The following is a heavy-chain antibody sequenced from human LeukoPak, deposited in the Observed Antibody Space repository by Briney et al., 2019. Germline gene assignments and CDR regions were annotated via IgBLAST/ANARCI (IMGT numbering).Heavy chain of an antibody. J-gene: IGHJ6*03. CDR1: GYSFTNYW. V-gene: IGHV5-51*01. CDR3: ARFRDHYKDV. D-gene: IGHD2-21*02. Sequence: GESLKISCKGSGYSFTNYWIGWVRQMPGKGLECMGIIYPGDSDTRYSPSFQGQVTISADKSLNTAYLQWSSLKASDTAMYYCARFRDHYKDVWGKGSTVTVSS. CDR2: IYPGDSDT.